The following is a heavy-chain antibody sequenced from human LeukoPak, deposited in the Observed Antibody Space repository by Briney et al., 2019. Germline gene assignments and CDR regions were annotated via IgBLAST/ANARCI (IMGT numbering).Heavy chain of an antibody. CDR1: GFTFSSYG. CDR3: AKDSRTFGGVIVSGTFDY. Sequence: GGSLRLSCAASGFTFSSYGMHWVRQAPGKGLEWVAVISYDGSNKYYADSVKGRFTISRDNSKNTLYLQMNSLRAEDTAVYYCAKDSRTFGGVIVSGTFDYWGQGTLVTVSS. D-gene: IGHD3-16*02. J-gene: IGHJ4*02. V-gene: IGHV3-30*18. CDR2: ISYDGSNK.